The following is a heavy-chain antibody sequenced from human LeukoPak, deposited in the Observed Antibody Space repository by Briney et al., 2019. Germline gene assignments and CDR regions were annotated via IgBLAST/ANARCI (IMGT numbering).Heavy chain of an antibody. J-gene: IGHJ4*02. Sequence: GGSLRLSCAASGFTVSSNYMSWVRQAPGKGLEWVSAISGSGSTTYYADSVKGRFTISRDNSKNTLYLQMNSLRAEDTAIYYCAKEEKSHDYWGQGTLVTVSS. CDR1: GFTVSSNY. CDR2: ISGSGSTT. CDR3: AKEEKSHDY. V-gene: IGHV3-23*01.